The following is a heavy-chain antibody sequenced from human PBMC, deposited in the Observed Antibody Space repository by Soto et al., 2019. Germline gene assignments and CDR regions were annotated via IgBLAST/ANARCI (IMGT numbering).Heavy chain of an antibody. Sequence: PGESLKISCKGSGYSSTSYWIGWVRQMPGKGLEWMGIIYPGGSDTRYSPSFQGQVTISADKSISTAYLQWSSLKASDTAMYYCAIARARSSWYPGSRFDPWGQGTLVTVSS. V-gene: IGHV5-51*01. CDR2: IYPGGSDT. J-gene: IGHJ5*02. CDR1: GYSSTSYW. CDR3: AIARARSSWYPGSRFDP. D-gene: IGHD6-13*01.